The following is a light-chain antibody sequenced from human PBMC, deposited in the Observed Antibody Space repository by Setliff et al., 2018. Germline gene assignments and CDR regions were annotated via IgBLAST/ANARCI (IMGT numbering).Light chain of an antibody. CDR1: SSDVGGYNY. V-gene: IGLV2-11*01. CDR2: DVS. Sequence: QSALTQPRSVSGSPGQSVTISCTGTSSDVGGYNYVSWYQQHPGKAPKLMIYDVSKRPSGVPDRFSGSKSGNTASLTISGLQAEDEADHYCCSYAGSYTFPYVFGTGTKVTVL. J-gene: IGLJ1*01. CDR3: CSYAGSYTFPYV.